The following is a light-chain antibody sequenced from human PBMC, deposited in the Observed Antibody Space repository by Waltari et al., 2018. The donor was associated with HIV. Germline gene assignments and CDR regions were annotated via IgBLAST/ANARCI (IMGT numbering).Light chain of an antibody. CDR1: QSVLHSSNERNY. CDR2: WAS. CDR3: QQYYSSPLT. V-gene: IGKV4-1*01. Sequence: DIVMTQSPDSLAVSLGERATINCRSSQSVLHSSNERNYIDWYQQKPGQPPKLLIYWASTRESGVPDRFSGSGSGTDFTLTISSLQAEDVALYYCQQYYSSPLTFGGGTKVELK. J-gene: IGKJ4*01.